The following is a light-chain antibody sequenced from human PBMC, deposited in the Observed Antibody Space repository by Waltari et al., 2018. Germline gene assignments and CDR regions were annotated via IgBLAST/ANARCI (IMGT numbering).Light chain of an antibody. J-gene: IGKJ1*01. CDR1: QSVGRT. V-gene: IGKV3-20*01. CDR3: QKYGTRPAT. CDR2: DAS. Sequence: EIVFTQPPASLSLSPGYTAPLSCRASQSVGRTLAWYQQRPGQAPRLLIYDASSRATGIPDRFSGSGSGTDFSLTISRLEPEDFAVYYCQKYGTRPATFGQGTKVEVK.